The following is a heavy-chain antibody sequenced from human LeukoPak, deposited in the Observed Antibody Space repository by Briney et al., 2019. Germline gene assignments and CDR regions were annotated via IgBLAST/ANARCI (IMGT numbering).Heavy chain of an antibody. V-gene: IGHV5-51*01. J-gene: IGHJ3*02. Sequence: GESLKISCKGSGYSFTSYWIGWVRQMPGKGLEWMGIIYPGDSDTRYSPSFQGQVTISADKSISTAYLQWSSLKASDTAMYYCARSCTNGVCPNIMAWDDAFDIWGQGTMVTVSS. D-gene: IGHD2-8*01. CDR3: ARSCTNGVCPNIMAWDDAFDI. CDR2: IYPGDSDT. CDR1: GYSFTSYW.